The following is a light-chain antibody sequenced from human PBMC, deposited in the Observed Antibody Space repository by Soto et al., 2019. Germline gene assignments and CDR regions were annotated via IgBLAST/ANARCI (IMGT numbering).Light chain of an antibody. V-gene: IGLV1-40*01. CDR3: CSYAGSYTLV. CDR2: DNN. CDR1: NANLGTGYD. J-gene: IGLJ2*01. Sequence: QSVLTQPPSVSGAPGQTVTISCTGSNANLGTGYDVHWYQQLPGTAPKLLLYDNNSRPSGVPDRFSGSRSGNTASLTISGLQTEDEADYYCCSYAGSYTLVFGGGTKLTVL.